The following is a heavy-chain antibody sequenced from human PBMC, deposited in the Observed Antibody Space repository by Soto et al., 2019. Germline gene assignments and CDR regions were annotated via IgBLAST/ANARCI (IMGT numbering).Heavy chain of an antibody. Sequence: ASVKVSCKPSGYTYTANYIHWVRQAPGQGLEWMGWMATRTGDTRFAQKFQGRVSMTRDTSIGTAYMELTTLTLDATAVYYCARGSGHSWFDYSGQGTEVTVSS. J-gene: IGHJ4*02. D-gene: IGHD4-4*01. V-gene: IGHV1-2*02. CDR3: ARGSGHSWFDY. CDR2: MATRTGDT. CDR1: GYTYTANY.